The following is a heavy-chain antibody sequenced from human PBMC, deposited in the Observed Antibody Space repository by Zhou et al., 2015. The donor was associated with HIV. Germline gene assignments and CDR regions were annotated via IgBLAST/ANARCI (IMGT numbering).Heavy chain of an antibody. D-gene: IGHD4-17*01. CDR3: ARARSTTVTNSRPDYYGMDV. CDR1: GGTFSSYA. Sequence: QVQLVQSGAEVKKPGSSVKVSCKASGGTFSSYAISWVRQAPGQGLEWMGGIIPIFGTANYAQKFQGRVTITADESTSTAYMELSSLRSEDTAVYYCARARSTTVTNSRPDYYGMDVWGQGTTVTVSS. J-gene: IGHJ6*02. V-gene: IGHV1-69*01. CDR2: IIPIFGTA.